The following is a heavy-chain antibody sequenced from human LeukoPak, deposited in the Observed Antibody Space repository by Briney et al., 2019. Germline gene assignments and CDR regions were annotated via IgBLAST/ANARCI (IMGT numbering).Heavy chain of an antibody. CDR1: GGSISSYY. V-gene: IGHV4-4*07. J-gene: IGHJ4*02. CDR2: IYTSGST. Sequence: PSETLSLTCTVSGGSISSYYWSWIRQPAGKGLEWIGRIYTSGSTNYNPSLKSRVTMSVDTSKNQFSLKLSSVTAAGTAVYYCARDGSGSFASDYFDYWGQGTLVTVSS. D-gene: IGHD3-10*01. CDR3: ARDGSGSFASDYFDY.